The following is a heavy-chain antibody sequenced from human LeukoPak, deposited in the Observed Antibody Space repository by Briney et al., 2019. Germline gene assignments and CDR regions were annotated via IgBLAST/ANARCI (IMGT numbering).Heavy chain of an antibody. CDR2: ISSSSSYI. J-gene: IGHJ4*02. Sequence: AGGSLRLSCAASGFTFSSYSMNWVRQAPGKGLEWVSSISSSSSYIYYADSVKGRFTISRDNAKNTLYLQMNSLGAEDTAVYYCARVGGLWFGPDDYWGQGTLVTVSS. CDR3: ARVGGLWFGPDDY. V-gene: IGHV3-21*01. CDR1: GFTFSSYS. D-gene: IGHD3-10*01.